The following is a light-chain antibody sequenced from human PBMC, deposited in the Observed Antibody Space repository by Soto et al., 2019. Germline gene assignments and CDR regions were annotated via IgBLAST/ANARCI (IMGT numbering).Light chain of an antibody. CDR3: QQYNTFSR. Sequence: DIQMTQSPSAPSASVGGRVTITCRASQSISSYLNWYQQKPGKAPKLLIYAASSLEVGVPSRFSGSRSGTEFSLPISSLQPHDFAPYYCQQYNTFSRFGQGTKVDIK. V-gene: IGKV1-5*01. J-gene: IGKJ2*01. CDR1: QSISSY. CDR2: AAS.